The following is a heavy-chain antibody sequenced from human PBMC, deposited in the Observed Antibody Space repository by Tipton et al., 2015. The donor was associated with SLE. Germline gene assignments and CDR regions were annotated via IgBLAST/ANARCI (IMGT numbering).Heavy chain of an antibody. CDR3: ARDRVVMKGLAWSDS. CDR1: GGSLSSVNYY. CDR2: ISYFGST. V-gene: IGHV4-39*07. J-gene: IGHJ5*01. D-gene: IGHD2-21*01. Sequence: TLSLTCSVFGGSLSSVNYYWGWVRQPPGKGLEWIGSISYFGSTHYNPVLKSRVTISLDMSTNQFSLDLSSVTAADTALYYCARDRVVMKGLAWSDSWGQGTRVTVST.